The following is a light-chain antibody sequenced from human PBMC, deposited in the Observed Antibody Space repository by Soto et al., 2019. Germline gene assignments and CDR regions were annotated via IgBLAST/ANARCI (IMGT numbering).Light chain of an antibody. CDR2: DND. Sequence: QSVLTQPPSVSAAPGQKVTISCSGSSSNIGNNFVSWYRQLPGTAPKLLIYDNDNRPSGIPDRFSGSKSGTSATLDITGLQTGDEADYYCGSWDSSLTSVVFGGGTKLTVL. CDR1: SSNIGNNF. J-gene: IGLJ2*01. CDR3: GSWDSSLTSVV. V-gene: IGLV1-51*01.